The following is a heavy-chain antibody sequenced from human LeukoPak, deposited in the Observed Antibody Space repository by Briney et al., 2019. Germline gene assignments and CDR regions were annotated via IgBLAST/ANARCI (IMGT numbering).Heavy chain of an antibody. V-gene: IGHV3-66*01. Sequence: GGSLGLSCAASGFTVSSNYMSWVRQAPGKGLEWVSVIFSGGSTYYADSVKGRFTISRDDSKNTLYLQMNSLRAEDTAMYYCARVMTVVVAAGDWFDPWGQGTLVTVSS. CDR2: IFSGGST. CDR1: GFTVSSNY. J-gene: IGHJ5*02. CDR3: ARVMTVVVAAGDWFDP. D-gene: IGHD2-15*01.